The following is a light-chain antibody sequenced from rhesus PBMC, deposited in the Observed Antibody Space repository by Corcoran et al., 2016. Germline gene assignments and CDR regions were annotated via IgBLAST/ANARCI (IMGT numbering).Light chain of an antibody. CDR1: ETVNDF. J-gene: IGKJ2*01. CDR2: TAS. Sequence: DIQMTQSPSSLSASVGDRVTITCRASETVNDFVNWYQQKPGKAPRLLIYTASSLQSGVPSRFTGDSSGTDYTCTISSLQSEDVATYYSQQNYGPPYSFGQGTRVEIK. V-gene: IGKV1-74*01. CDR3: QQNYGPPYS.